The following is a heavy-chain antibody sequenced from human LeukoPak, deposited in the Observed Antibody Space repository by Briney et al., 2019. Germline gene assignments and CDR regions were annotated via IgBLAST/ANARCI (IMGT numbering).Heavy chain of an antibody. CDR1: GFTFSSYW. CDR3: ARDHPEGYFDY. Sequence: GGSLRLSCAASGFTFSSYWMSWVRQAPGKGLEWVANIKQDGSEKYYVDSVKGRFTISRDNAKNSLYLQTNSLRAEDTAVYYCARDHPEGYFDYWGQGTLVTVSS. V-gene: IGHV3-7*01. J-gene: IGHJ4*02. CDR2: IKQDGSEK.